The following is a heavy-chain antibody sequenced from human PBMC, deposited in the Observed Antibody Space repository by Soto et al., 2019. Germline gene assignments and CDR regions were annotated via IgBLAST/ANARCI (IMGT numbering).Heavy chain of an antibody. CDR3: ASQAEYYPYGLDV. V-gene: IGHV3-23*01. CDR1: GFTFSSYA. CDR2: ISGSGGST. J-gene: IGHJ6*02. Sequence: LRLSCAASGFTFSSYAMSWVRQAPGKGLEWVSAISGSGGSTYYADSVKGRFTISRDNSKNTLYLQMNSLRAEDTAVYYCASQAEYYPYGLDVWGQGTTVTVSS.